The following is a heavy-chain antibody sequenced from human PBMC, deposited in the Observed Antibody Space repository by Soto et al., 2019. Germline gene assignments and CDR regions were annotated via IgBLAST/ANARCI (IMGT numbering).Heavy chain of an antibody. Sequence: GSLRLSCGAPGFILNGFGVHWVRQAPGKGPEWVGAISSDGSDTSYGDSVRGRFLVSRDNSKDTVFLQMNSLRGDDTAVYYCAKGHVAVIHSTFHILGQGTVVTVSS. CDR1: GFILNGFG. V-gene: IGHV3-30*18. CDR2: ISSDGSDT. CDR3: AKGHVAVIHSTFHI. D-gene: IGHD6-19*01. J-gene: IGHJ3*02.